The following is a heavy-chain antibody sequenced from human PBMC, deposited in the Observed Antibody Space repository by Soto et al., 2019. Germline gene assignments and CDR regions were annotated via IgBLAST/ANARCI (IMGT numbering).Heavy chain of an antibody. CDR1: GGAFTPNY. J-gene: IGHJ5*02. D-gene: IGHD3-10*01. CDR2: IYYGRTT. CDR3: ARLGANYPSLNP. Sequence: QVQLQESGPGLVKPSETLPLSCTVSGGAFTPNYWCWIRQPPGKGLAWVAYIYYGRTTSYNPSLKSRARIPLETSKSQCALRLSSLTAVDTAVYYCARLGANYPSLNPWAPGTLVTVSS. V-gene: IGHV4-59*08.